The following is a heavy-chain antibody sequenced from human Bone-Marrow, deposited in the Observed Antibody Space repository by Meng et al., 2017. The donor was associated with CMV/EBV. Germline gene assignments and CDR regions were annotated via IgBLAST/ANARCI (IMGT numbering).Heavy chain of an antibody. V-gene: IGHV4-34*01. CDR3: ARPRRGYSGYDYYPRSYSSSWGLGWFDP. J-gene: IGHJ5*02. D-gene: IGHD5-12*01. CDR1: GGSFSGYY. Sequence: GSLRLSCAVYGGSFSGYYWSWIRQPPGKGLEWIGEINHSGSTNYNPSLKSRVTISVDTSKNQFSLKLSSVTAADTAVYYCARPRRGYSGYDYYPRSYSSSWGLGWFDPWGQGTLVNVTS. CDR2: INHSGST.